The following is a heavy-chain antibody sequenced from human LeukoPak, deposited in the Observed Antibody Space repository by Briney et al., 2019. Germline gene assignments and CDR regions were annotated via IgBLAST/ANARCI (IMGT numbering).Heavy chain of an antibody. J-gene: IGHJ4*02. V-gene: IGHV3-48*04. Sequence: GGSLRLSCAASGFSLSNYWMTWVRQAPGKGLEWVSYISSSGSTIYYADSVKGRFTISRDNAKNSLYLQMNSLRAEDTAVYYCARPFPHYYDSSGLNYWGQGTLVTVSS. CDR1: GFSLSNYW. CDR3: ARPFPHYYDSSGLNY. D-gene: IGHD3-22*01. CDR2: ISSSGSTI.